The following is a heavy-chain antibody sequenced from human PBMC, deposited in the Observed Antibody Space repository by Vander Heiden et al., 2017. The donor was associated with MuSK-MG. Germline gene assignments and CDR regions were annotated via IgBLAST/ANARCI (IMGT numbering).Heavy chain of an antibody. D-gene: IGHD3-22*01. CDR2: ISGGGGTT. Sequence: EVQLVESGGGLVQPGGSLRLSCAASGFPFSSYAMSWVRQAPGKGLEWVSAISGGGGTTYYADSVKGRFTISRDNSKNTLYLQMNSLRAEDTAVYYCAKDAYYYDSSGYFDYWGQGTLVTVSS. CDR3: AKDAYYYDSSGYFDY. CDR1: GFPFSSYA. V-gene: IGHV3-23*04. J-gene: IGHJ4*02.